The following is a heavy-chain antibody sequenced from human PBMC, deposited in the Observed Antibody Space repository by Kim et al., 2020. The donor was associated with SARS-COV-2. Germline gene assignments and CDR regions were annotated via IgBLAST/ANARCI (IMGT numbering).Heavy chain of an antibody. J-gene: IGHJ4*02. CDR3: ARTNYYDTSGYYYGIDY. CDR2: IYYTGAT. CDR1: GGSISSSTYY. D-gene: IGHD3-22*01. V-gene: IGHV4-39*01. Sequence: SETLSLTCTVSGGSISSSTYYWDWIRQPPGKGLEWLGSIYYTGATYYKPSLKSRVTISVDTSNNQFSLKLSSVTAADTAVYYCARTNYYDTSGYYYGIDYWGQGTLVTVSS.